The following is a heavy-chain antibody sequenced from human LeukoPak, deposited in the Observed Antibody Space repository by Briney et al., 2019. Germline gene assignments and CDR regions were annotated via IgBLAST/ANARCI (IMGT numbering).Heavy chain of an antibody. D-gene: IGHD6-13*01. CDR3: ATRVAAPAFDI. Sequence: GASVKVSCKASGYTFTSYYMHWVRQAPGQGLEWMGIINPSGGSTSYAQKFQGRVTMTEDTSTDTAYMELSSLRSEDTAVYYCATRVAAPAFDIWGQGTMVTVSS. V-gene: IGHV1-46*01. J-gene: IGHJ3*02. CDR2: INPSGGST. CDR1: GYTFTSYY.